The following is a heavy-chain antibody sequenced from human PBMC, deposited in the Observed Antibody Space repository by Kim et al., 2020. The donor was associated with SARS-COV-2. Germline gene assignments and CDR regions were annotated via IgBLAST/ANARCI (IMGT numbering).Heavy chain of an antibody. CDR3: AAPWIQPWTRLVY. J-gene: IGHJ4*01. CDR2: ISAYNGNT. Sequence: ASVKVSCKASGYTFTSYGISWVRQAPGQGLEWMGWISAYNGNTNYAQKLQGRVTMTTDTSTSTAYMELRGLRSDSTAVDYGAAPWIQPWTRLVYWWQGT. CDR1: GYTFTSYG. D-gene: IGHD5-18*01. V-gene: IGHV1-18*01.